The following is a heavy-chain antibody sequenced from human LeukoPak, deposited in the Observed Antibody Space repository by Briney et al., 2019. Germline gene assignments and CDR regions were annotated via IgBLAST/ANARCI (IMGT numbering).Heavy chain of an antibody. Sequence: GESLKISCKGSGYIFTTYWIGWVRQMPGKGLEWMGIIYPGDSDTRYSPSFQGQVTISADKSISTAYLQWSSLKASDTAMYYCARLDYSSGWYYFDYWGQGTLVTVSS. CDR2: IYPGDSDT. D-gene: IGHD6-19*01. V-gene: IGHV5-51*01. CDR1: GYIFTTYW. CDR3: ARLDYSSGWYYFDY. J-gene: IGHJ4*02.